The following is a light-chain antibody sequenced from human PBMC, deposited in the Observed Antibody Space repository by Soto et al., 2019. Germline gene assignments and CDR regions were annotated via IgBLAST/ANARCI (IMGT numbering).Light chain of an antibody. V-gene: IGKV3-15*01. CDR1: QSVGSN. Sequence: EIVMTQSPATLSVSPGERATLSCRASQSVGSNLAWYQQKPGQAPRLLIYAASTRATGIPARLSGSGSGTEFPLTISSLQSEDFTVYYCQQYNNWPPWTFGQGTKVEIK. J-gene: IGKJ1*01. CDR3: QQYNNWPPWT. CDR2: AAS.